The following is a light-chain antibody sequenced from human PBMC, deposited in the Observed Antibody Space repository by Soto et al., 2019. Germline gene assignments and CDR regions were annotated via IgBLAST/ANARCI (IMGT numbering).Light chain of an antibody. V-gene: IGKV1-5*03. CDR3: QQYVTAFRS. CDR1: QSISIW. Sequence: DIQMTQSPSTLSASVGDRVTITCRASQSISIWLAWYQQKPGTAPKLLIYKASSLQSGVPSRFSGRGPGTEFTLTISSLQPDDFATYYCQQYVTAFRSFGQGTKVAIK. CDR2: KAS. J-gene: IGKJ1*01.